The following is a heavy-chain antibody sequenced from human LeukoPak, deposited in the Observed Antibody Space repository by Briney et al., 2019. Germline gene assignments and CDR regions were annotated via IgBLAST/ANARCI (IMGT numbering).Heavy chain of an antibody. D-gene: IGHD1-26*01. Sequence: GGSLRLSCAASGFTFSSYAMSWVRQALGKGLEWVADIKQDGSETYYVDSVKGRFTISRDNAKNSLYLQMNSLRAEDTAVYYCARAVNVGALDYWGQGTLVTVSS. CDR3: ARAVNVGALDY. V-gene: IGHV3-7*03. CDR2: IKQDGSET. J-gene: IGHJ4*02. CDR1: GFTFSSYA.